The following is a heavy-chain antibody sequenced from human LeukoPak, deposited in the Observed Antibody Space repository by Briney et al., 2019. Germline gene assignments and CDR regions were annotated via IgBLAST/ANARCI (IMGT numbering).Heavy chain of an antibody. CDR1: GYTFADYY. D-gene: IGHD1-26*01. Sequence: GASVKVPCKASGYTFADYYMHWVRQAPGQGLEWMGIINPSGGSTSYAQKFQGRVTMTRDTSTSTVYMELSSLRSEDTAVYYCARDLQYSGSYLEWDWSFDYWGQGTLVTVSS. CDR2: INPSGGST. V-gene: IGHV1-46*01. CDR3: ARDLQYSGSYLEWDWSFDY. J-gene: IGHJ4*02.